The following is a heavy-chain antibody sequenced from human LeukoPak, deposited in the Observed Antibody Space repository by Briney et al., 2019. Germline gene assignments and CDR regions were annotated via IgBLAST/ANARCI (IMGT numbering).Heavy chain of an antibody. CDR3: ARDHPYYYDSSGYRYYYYYYMDV. J-gene: IGHJ6*03. Sequence: GRSLRLSCAASGFTFSSYAMHWVRQAPGKGLEWVAVISYDGSNKYYADSVKGRFTISRDNSKNTLYLQMNSLRAEDTAVYYCARDHPYYYDSSGYRYYYYYYMDVWGKGTTVTASS. D-gene: IGHD3-22*01. V-gene: IGHV3-30*04. CDR1: GFTFSSYA. CDR2: ISYDGSNK.